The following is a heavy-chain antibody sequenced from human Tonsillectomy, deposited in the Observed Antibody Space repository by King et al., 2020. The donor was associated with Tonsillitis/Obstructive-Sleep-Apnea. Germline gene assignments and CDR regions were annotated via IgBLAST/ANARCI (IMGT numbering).Heavy chain of an antibody. CDR2: IYYSGST. Sequence: QLQESGPGLVKPSETLSLTCTVSGGSISSYYWSWIRQPPGKGLEWIGYIYYSGSTNYNPSLKGRVTIPVDTSKNQFSLKLSSVTAADTAVYYCARQRYCSSTSCFDYWGQGTLVTVSS. CDR1: GGSISSYY. J-gene: IGHJ4*02. CDR3: ARQRYCSSTSCFDY. D-gene: IGHD2-2*01. V-gene: IGHV4-59*08.